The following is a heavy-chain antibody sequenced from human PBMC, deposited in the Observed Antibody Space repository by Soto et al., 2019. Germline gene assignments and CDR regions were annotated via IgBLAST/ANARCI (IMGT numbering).Heavy chain of an antibody. CDR2: IFYSGST. D-gene: IGHD2-15*01. CDR1: SGSITRTIYS. V-gene: IGHV4-39*01. J-gene: IGHJ4*02. Sequence: SETLSLTCTVSSGSITRTIYSWDWIRQPPGKGLEWIGSIFYSGSTYYNPSLKSRVTISVDTSKNQFSLTLTSVTAADTAVYYCARGQVVAAQHWGQGTLVTVS. CDR3: ARGQVVAAQH.